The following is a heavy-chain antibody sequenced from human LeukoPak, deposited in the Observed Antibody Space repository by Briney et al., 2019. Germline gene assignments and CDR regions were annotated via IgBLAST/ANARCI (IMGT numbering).Heavy chain of an antibody. V-gene: IGHV3-20*04. Sequence: PGGSLRLSCAASGFTFDDYGMSWVRQAPGKGLEWVSGINWNGGSTGYADSVKGRFTISRDNAKNSLYLQMNSLGAEDTALYYCARDSSSSYYYYYYYMDVWGQGTTVTVSS. CDR2: INWNGGST. CDR3: ARDSSSSYYYYYYYMDV. D-gene: IGHD6-6*01. CDR1: GFTFDDYG. J-gene: IGHJ6*03.